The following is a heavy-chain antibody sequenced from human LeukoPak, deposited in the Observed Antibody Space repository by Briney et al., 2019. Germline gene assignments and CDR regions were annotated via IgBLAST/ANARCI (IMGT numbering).Heavy chain of an antibody. CDR1: GFAFDDYA. V-gene: IGHV3-9*01. CDR3: ATLPWDQDYYYGMDV. Sequence: GGSLRLSCEASGFAFDDYAMHWVRQAPGKGLEWVSGISWNSGIIGYADSVKGRFTISRDNAKNSLYLQMNSLRAEDTALYYCATLPWDQDYYYGMDVWGQGTTVTVSS. J-gene: IGHJ6*02. D-gene: IGHD1-26*01. CDR2: ISWNSGII.